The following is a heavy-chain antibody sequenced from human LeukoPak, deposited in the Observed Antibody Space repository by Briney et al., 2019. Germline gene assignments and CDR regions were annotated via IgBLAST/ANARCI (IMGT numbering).Heavy chain of an antibody. Sequence: GRSLRLSCAASGFTFSSYAMHWVRQAPGKGLEWVAVISYDGSSKYYADSMKGRFTISRDNSKNTLYVQMNSLRPEDTAVYYCAKGDWELGSTGYFDYWGQGTLVTVSS. CDR2: ISYDGSSK. CDR1: GFTFSSYA. J-gene: IGHJ4*02. CDR3: AKGDWELGSTGYFDY. D-gene: IGHD1-26*01. V-gene: IGHV3-30*18.